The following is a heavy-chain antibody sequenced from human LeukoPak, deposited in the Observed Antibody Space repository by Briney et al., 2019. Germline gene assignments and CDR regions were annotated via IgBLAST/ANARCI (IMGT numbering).Heavy chain of an antibody. Sequence: ASVKVSCKASGYTFTGYYMHWVRQAPGQGLEWMGRINPNNGATNYAQKLQGRVTITGDTSISTAYMELSSLRSDDTAVYYCARSNFWSGNIDYWGQGTLATVSS. V-gene: IGHV1-2*06. J-gene: IGHJ4*02. CDR3: ARSNFWSGNIDY. D-gene: IGHD3-3*01. CDR2: INPNNGAT. CDR1: GYTFTGYY.